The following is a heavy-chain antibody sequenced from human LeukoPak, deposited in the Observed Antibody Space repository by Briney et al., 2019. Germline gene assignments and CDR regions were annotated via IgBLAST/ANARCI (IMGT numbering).Heavy chain of an antibody. J-gene: IGHJ4*02. V-gene: IGHV3-30*02. CDR2: IRYDGSNK. Sequence: GGSLRLSCAASGFTFSSYGMHWVRQAPGKGREGVAFIRYDGSNKYYADSVKGRFTISRDNSKNTLYLQMNSLRAEDTAVYYCAKGSYSSFDYWGQGTLVTVSS. CDR3: AKGSYSSFDY. CDR1: GFTFSSYG. D-gene: IGHD5-18*01.